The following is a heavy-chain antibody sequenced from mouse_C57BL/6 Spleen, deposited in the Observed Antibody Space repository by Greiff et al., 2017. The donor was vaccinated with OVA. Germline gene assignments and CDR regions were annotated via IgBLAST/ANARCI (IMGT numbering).Heavy chain of an antibody. J-gene: IGHJ3*01. Sequence: VQLKESGAELVRPGASVKLSCTASGFNIKDDYMHWVKQRPEQGLEWIGWIDPENGDTEYASKFPGKPTITADTSATTAYRQLTSLTSEYTAVYYGTTGYGSSYSWFAYWGQGTLVTVSA. CDR2: IDPENGDT. CDR1: GFNIKDDY. CDR3: TTGYGSSYSWFAY. V-gene: IGHV14-4*01. D-gene: IGHD1-1*01.